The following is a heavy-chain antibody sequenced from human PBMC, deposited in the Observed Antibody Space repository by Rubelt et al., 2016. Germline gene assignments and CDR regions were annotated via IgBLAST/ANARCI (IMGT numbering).Heavy chain of an antibody. CDR1: GFSVSSSY. CDR3: ARGGGLPPGE. V-gene: IGHV3-66*01. D-gene: IGHD7-27*01. Sequence: EFQVVESGGGLVQPGGSLRLSCVVSGFSVSSSYMNWVRQAPGKGLGWVSIIYSGGNTYYADSVKGRLTISTDNSKNKLYLQMNSLRAEDTAVYYCARGGGLPPGEWGQGTLVTVSS. J-gene: IGHJ4*02. CDR2: IYSGGNT.